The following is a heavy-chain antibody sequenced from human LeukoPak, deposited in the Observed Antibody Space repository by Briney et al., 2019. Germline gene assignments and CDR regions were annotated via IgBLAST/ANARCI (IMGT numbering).Heavy chain of an antibody. CDR1: GGSISSSSYY. CDR3: ARGYPHFDY. V-gene: IGHV4-39*07. CDR2: IYHSGST. J-gene: IGHJ4*02. D-gene: IGHD2-2*02. Sequence: SETLSLTCTVSGGSISSSSYYWGWIRQPPGKGLEWIGSIYHSGSTYYNPSLKSRVTISVDRSKNQFSLKLSSVTAADTAVYYCARGYPHFDYWGQGTLVTVSS.